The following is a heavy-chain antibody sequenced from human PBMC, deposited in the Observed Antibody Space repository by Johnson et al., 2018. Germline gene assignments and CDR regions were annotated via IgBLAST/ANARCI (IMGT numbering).Heavy chain of an antibody. V-gene: IGHV1-69*01. CDR1: GGTFSSYA. CDR3: ARVVRLAYCGGDCGAFDI. J-gene: IGHJ3*02. D-gene: IGHD2-21*02. CDR2: IIPLFGTA. Sequence: QVQLVQSGAEVKKXGSSXKVXCKASGGTFSSYAISWVRQAPGQGLEWMGGIIPLFGTANYAQKFQGRVTITADESTSTAYMELSSLRSEDTAVYYCARVVRLAYCGGDCGAFDIWGQGTMVTVSS.